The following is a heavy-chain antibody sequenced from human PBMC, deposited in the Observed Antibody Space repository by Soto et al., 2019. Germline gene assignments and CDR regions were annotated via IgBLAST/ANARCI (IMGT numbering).Heavy chain of an antibody. CDR1: GFTFSSYA. V-gene: IGHV3-23*01. J-gene: IGHJ4*02. D-gene: IGHD6-13*01. CDR3: AYRSTPLDY. Sequence: EVQLLESGGGLVQPGGSLRLSCAASGFTFSSYAMSWVRQAPGKGLEWVSAISGSGGSTYYADSVKGRFTISRAKSKNTLYLQVNSRTAEDTAVYSCAYRSTPLDYGGKGSLVTVSA. CDR2: ISGSGGST.